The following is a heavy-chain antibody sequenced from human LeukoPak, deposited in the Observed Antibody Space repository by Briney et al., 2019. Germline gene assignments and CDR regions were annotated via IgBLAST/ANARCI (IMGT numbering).Heavy chain of an antibody. CDR1: GGSISSSSYY. CDR2: IYYSGST. V-gene: IGHV4-61*05. CDR3: ASLREVTYVTPGMFDY. J-gene: IGHJ4*02. D-gene: IGHD4-23*01. Sequence: SQTLSLTCTVSGGSISSSSYYWSWIRQPPGKGLEWIGYIYYSGSTNYNPSLKSRVTISVDTSKNQFSLKLSSVTAADTAVYYCASLREVTYVTPGMFDYWGQGTLVTVSS.